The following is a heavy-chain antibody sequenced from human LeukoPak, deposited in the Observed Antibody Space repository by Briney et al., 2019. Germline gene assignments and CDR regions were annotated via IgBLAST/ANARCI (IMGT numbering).Heavy chain of an antibody. Sequence: GASVKVSCKASGYTFTSHGINWVRQAPGQGLEWMGWISTYNGDTNSAQKFQGRVTLTTDTSTSTAYMELRSLSYDDTAVYYCTRRGPPATNWFDPWGQGTLVTVSS. CDR2: ISTYNGDT. CDR1: GYTFTSHG. D-gene: IGHD3-10*01. V-gene: IGHV1-18*01. CDR3: TRRGPPATNWFDP. J-gene: IGHJ5*02.